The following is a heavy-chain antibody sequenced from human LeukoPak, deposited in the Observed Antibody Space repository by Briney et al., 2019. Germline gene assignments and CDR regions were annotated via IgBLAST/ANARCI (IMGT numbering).Heavy chain of an antibody. V-gene: IGHV3-21*01. Sequence: PGGSLRLSCAASGFTFNNYWLHWVRQAPGKGLEWVSSISSSSSYIYYADSVKGRFTISRDNAKNSLYLQMNSLRAEDTAVYYCARDSIEGVFGVVTMEYFQHWGQGTLVTVSS. CDR3: ARDSIEGVFGVVTMEYFQH. J-gene: IGHJ1*01. CDR1: GFTFNNYW. D-gene: IGHD3-3*01. CDR2: ISSSSSYI.